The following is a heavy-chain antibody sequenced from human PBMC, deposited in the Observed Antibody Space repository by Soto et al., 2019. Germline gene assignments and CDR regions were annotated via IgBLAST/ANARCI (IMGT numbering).Heavy chain of an antibody. D-gene: IGHD2-21*01. J-gene: IGHJ3*01. Sequence: EVQLLESGGGLVQPGGSVRLSCAASGFTLSDFDMGWVRQAPGKGLEWISLTRTDGGGTYYAYSVEGRLTVSRDTSTNTLYLQMINLRGEDTALYYGVKDRRGGEYPAFDLWGQGTMVIVSS. CDR1: GFTLSDFD. CDR2: TRTDGGGT. CDR3: VKDRRGGEYPAFDL. V-gene: IGHV3-23*01.